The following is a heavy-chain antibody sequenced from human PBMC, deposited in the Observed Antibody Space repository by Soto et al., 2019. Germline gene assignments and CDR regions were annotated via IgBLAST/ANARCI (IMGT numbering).Heavy chain of an antibody. Sequence: GSLRLSCAASGFTFSSYAMSWVRQAPGKGLEWVSAISGSGGSTYYADSVKGRFTISRDNSKNTLYLQMNSLRAEDTAVYYCAKSPGKVDYYYGMDVWGQGTTVTVSS. V-gene: IGHV3-23*01. CDR3: AKSPGKVDYYYGMDV. D-gene: IGHD2-15*01. J-gene: IGHJ6*02. CDR1: GFTFSSYA. CDR2: ISGSGGST.